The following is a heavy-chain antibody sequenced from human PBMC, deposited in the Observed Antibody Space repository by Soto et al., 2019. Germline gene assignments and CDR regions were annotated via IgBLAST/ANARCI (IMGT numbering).Heavy chain of an antibody. CDR2: IYYSGST. CDR3: ASYGYYYGSGSYYNALDY. J-gene: IGHJ4*02. V-gene: IGHV4-59*08. D-gene: IGHD3-10*01. CDR1: GGSISSYY. Sequence: QVQLQESGPGLVKPSETLSLTCTVSGGSISSYYWSWIRQPPGKGLEWIGYIYYSGSTNYNPSLKSRVTISVDTSKNQFALKLSSVTAADTAVYYCASYGYYYGSGSYYNALDYWGQGTLVTVSS.